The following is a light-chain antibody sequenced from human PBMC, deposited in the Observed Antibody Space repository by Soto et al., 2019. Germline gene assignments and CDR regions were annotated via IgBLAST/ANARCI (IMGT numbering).Light chain of an antibody. Sequence: QSALTQPASVSGSPGQSITISCTGTSSDVGSYNLVSWYQQHPGKAPKLMIYEVSNRPSGVSNRFSGSKSGNTASLTISGLQAEDEADYYCCSYAGSSTFLVVFGGGTKVTV. CDR2: EVS. CDR1: SSDVGSYNL. J-gene: IGLJ2*01. CDR3: CSYAGSSTFLVV. V-gene: IGLV2-23*02.